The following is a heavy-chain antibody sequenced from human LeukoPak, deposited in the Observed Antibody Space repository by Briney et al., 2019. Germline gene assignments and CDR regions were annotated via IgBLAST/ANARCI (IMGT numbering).Heavy chain of an antibody. CDR1: GFTFSNAW. J-gene: IGHJ4*02. CDR3: TNAYGDYTFFDY. D-gene: IGHD4-17*01. CDR2: IKSKTDGGTT. V-gene: IGHV3-15*01. Sequence: PGGFLGLSCAASGFTFSNAWMSWVRQAPGKGLEWVGRIKSKTDGGTTDYAAPVKGRFTISRDDSKNTLYLQMNSLKTEDTAVYYCTNAYGDYTFFDYWGQGTLVTVSS.